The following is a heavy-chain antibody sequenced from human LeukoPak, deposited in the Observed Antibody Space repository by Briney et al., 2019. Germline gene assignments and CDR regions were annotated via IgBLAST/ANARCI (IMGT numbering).Heavy chain of an antibody. CDR2: IYYSGST. CDR3: ARDTYYYGSGSYSYDY. CDR1: GDSISSSSYH. V-gene: IGHV4-39*07. D-gene: IGHD3-10*01. Sequence: PSETLSLTCTVSGDSISSSSYHWGWIRQPPGKGLEWIRSIYYSGSTYYNPSLKSRVTMSVDTSKNQFSLKLSSVTAADTAVYYCARDTYYYGSGSYSYDYWGQGTLVTVSS. J-gene: IGHJ4*02.